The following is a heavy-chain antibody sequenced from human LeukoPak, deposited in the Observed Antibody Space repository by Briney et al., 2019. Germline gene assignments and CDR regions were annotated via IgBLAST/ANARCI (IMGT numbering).Heavy chain of an antibody. CDR3: EKDPPHDYGDYHHDAFDI. D-gene: IGHD4-17*01. V-gene: IGHV3-30*18. J-gene: IGHJ3*02. Sequence: QPGGSLRLSCRVSGFTFSSYDIHWARQAPGRGLECFAFISYDGSDKYYADSVKGRFTISRDHSKNTLYLQMNSLRVEDTAVYYCEKDPPHDYGDYHHDAFDIWGQGTMVTVSS. CDR2: ISYDGSDK. CDR1: GFTFSSYD.